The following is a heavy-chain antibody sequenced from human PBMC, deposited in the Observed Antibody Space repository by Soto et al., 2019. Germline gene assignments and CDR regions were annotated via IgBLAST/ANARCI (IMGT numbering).Heavy chain of an antibody. V-gene: IGHV3-49*03. D-gene: IGHD2-2*01. CDR2: IRSKAYGGTT. J-gene: IGHJ6*02. CDR3: TRGYCSSTSCHGGYYDGMDV. CDR1: GFTFGDYA. Sequence: GGSLRLSCTASGFTFGDYAMSWFRQAPGKGLEWVGFIRSKAYGGTTEYAASVKGRFTISRDDSKSIAYLQMNSLKTEDTAVYYCTRGYCSSTSCHGGYYDGMDVCSQGSTVTVSS.